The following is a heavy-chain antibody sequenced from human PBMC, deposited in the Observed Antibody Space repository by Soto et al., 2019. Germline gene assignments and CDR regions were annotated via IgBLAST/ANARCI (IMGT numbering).Heavy chain of an antibody. CDR3: GRLEGLATISYYFDY. Sequence: QLQLQESGPGLVKPSETLSLTCTVSGGSVSSSSYYWGWVRQPPGKGLEWFGSVYYSGSTYYNPSLERRVTISVDKSKNQFSLKLMSLSAADTAVYYCGRLEGLATISYYFDYWGQGALVTVSS. CDR1: GGSVSSSSYY. CDR2: VYYSGST. V-gene: IGHV4-39*01. J-gene: IGHJ4*02. D-gene: IGHD3-9*01.